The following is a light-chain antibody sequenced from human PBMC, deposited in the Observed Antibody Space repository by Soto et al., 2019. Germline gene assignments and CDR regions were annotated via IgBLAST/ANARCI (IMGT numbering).Light chain of an antibody. CDR3: QSYDSSLSGSYV. J-gene: IGLJ1*01. Sequence: QSALTQPASVSGSPGQSITISCTGTSSDVGGYKYVSWYQQHPGKAPKLMIYEVSNRPSGVANRFSGSKSGTSASLAITGLQAEDEADYYCQSYDSSLSGSYVFGTGTKVTVL. V-gene: IGLV2-14*01. CDR2: EVS. CDR1: SSDVGGYKY.